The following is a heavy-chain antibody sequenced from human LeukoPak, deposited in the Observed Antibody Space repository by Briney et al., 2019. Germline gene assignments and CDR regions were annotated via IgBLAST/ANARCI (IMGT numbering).Heavy chain of an antibody. CDR1: GFSLRTSGVG. V-gene: IGHV2-5*01. J-gene: IGHJ4*02. Sequence: SGPTLVNPTQTLTLTCTFSGFSLRTSGVGVGWIRQPPGKALEWLALIYWNDDKRYSPSLKSRLTITKDTSKNQVVLTMTNMDPVDTATYYCAHSHGRWFGDPSGFDYWGQGTLVTVSS. CDR2: IYWNDDK. D-gene: IGHD3-10*01. CDR3: AHSHGRWFGDPSGFDY.